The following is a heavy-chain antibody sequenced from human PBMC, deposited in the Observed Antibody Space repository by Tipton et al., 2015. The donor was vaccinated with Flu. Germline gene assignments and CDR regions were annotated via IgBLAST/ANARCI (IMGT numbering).Heavy chain of an antibody. CDR2: IFYSGTT. Sequence: TLSLTCSVSGYSIRSAYYWGGVRRPRGKGLEWIGNIFYSGTTNYTPPLKSRLNMSVDTSKNQFSLKLSSVTAADTGVYFCARSCHTSPAFWVFCGQGTLVNVSS. V-gene: IGHV4-38-2*01. CDR1: GYSIRSAYY. D-gene: IGHD3-3*01. J-gene: IGHJ4*02. CDR3: ARSCHTSPAFWVF.